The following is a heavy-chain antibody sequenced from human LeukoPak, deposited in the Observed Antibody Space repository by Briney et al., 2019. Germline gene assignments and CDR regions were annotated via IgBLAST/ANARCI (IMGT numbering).Heavy chain of an antibody. CDR1: GYTFTGYY. J-gene: IGHJ6*03. V-gene: IGHV1-2*02. D-gene: IGHD3-10*01. Sequence: ASVKVSCKASGYTFTGYYMHWVRQAPGQGLEWMGWINPNSGGTNYAQRFQGRVTMTRDTSISTAYMELSRLRSDDTAVYYCARVTMASHYYYYYYVDVWGKGTTVTVSS. CDR3: ARVTMASHYYYYYYVDV. CDR2: INPNSGGT.